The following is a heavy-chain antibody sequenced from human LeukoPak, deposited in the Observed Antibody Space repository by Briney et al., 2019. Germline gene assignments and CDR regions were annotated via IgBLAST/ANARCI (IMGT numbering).Heavy chain of an antibody. V-gene: IGHV1-2*02. CDR1: GYTFTGYY. CDR2: INPNSGGT. Sequence: ASMKVSCKASGYTFTGYYMHWVRQAPGQGLEWMGWINPNSGGTNYAQKFQGRVSMTRDTSISTAYMELSRLRSDDTAVYYCARAHLEWSIDCYNYWGQGTLVTVSS. J-gene: IGHJ4*02. D-gene: IGHD3-3*01. CDR3: ARAHLEWSIDCYNY.